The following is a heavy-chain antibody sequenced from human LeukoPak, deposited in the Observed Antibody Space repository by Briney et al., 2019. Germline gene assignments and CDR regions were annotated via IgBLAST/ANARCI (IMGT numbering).Heavy chain of an antibody. J-gene: IGHJ4*02. CDR2: ISGSGGST. Sequence: PGGSLRLSCAASGFTFSSYAMSWVRQAPGKGLEWVSTISGSGGSTYYADSVKGRFTISRDNSKNTLYVQVNSLRAEDTAVYYCAKLLTSGWRPIDYWGQGTLVTVSS. CDR1: GFTFSSYA. D-gene: IGHD6-19*01. CDR3: AKLLTSGWRPIDY. V-gene: IGHV3-23*01.